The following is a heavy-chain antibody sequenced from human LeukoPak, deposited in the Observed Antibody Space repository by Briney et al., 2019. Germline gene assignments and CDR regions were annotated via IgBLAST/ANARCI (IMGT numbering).Heavy chain of an antibody. J-gene: IGHJ4*02. D-gene: IGHD3-10*01. CDR1: GFTFSNAW. CDR3: TTDWVRGVRGH. Sequence: PGGSLRLSCAASGFTFSNAWMSWVRQAPGKGLEWVGRIKSKTDGGRTDYAAPVKGRFTISRGDSENTLYLQMNSLKTEDTAVYYCTTDWVRGVRGHWGQGTLVTVSS. V-gene: IGHV3-15*01. CDR2: IKSKTDGGRT.